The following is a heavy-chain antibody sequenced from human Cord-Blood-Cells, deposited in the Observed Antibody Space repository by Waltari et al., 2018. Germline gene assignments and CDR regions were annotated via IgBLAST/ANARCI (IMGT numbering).Heavy chain of an antibody. V-gene: IGHV4-39*01. CDR1: GGSISSSSYS. Sequence: QLQLQESGPGLVKPSETLSLTCTVSGGSISSSSYSWGWIRPPPGKGLEWIGSIYYSGSTYYNPSLKSRVTISVDTSKNQFSLKLSSVTAADTAVYYCARHPRWFGELHPFDYWGQGTLVTVSS. J-gene: IGHJ4*02. D-gene: IGHD3-10*01. CDR3: ARHPRWFGELHPFDY. CDR2: IYYSGST.